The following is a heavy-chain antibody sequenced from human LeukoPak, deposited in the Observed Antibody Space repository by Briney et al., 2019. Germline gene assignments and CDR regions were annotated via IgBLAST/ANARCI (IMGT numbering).Heavy chain of an antibody. CDR3: ARARGTSGWLPDFGY. J-gene: IGHJ4*02. CDR1: GFTFSSYS. D-gene: IGHD6-19*01. V-gene: IGHV3-21*01. Sequence: GGSLRLSCAASGFTFSSYSMNWVRQAPGKGLEWVSSISSSSYIYYADSVKGRFTISRDNAKNSLYLQMNSLRAEDTAVYYCARARGTSGWLPDFGYWGQGTLVTVSS. CDR2: ISSSSYI.